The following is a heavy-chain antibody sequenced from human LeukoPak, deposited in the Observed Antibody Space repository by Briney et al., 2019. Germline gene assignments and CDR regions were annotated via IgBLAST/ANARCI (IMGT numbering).Heavy chain of an antibody. D-gene: IGHD5-24*01. CDR1: GFTFTNYP. V-gene: IGHV3-23*01. Sequence: GGSLRLSCAASGFTFTNYPMNWVRQAPGKGLEWVSTISPSGADTYYADSVKGRFTISRDISKNTLYLQMNSLRAEDTAVYYCTRRAYNWGAFDIWGQGTMVTVSS. J-gene: IGHJ3*02. CDR3: TRRAYNWGAFDI. CDR2: ISPSGADT.